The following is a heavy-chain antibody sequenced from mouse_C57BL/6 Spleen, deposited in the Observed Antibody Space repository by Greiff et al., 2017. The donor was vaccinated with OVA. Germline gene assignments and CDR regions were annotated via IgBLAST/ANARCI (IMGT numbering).Heavy chain of an antibody. CDR2: ISYDGSN. J-gene: IGHJ2*01. CDR3: ARDPFTTVVEYYFDY. V-gene: IGHV3-6*01. Sequence: EVQRVESGPGLVKPSQSLSLTCSVTGYSITSVYYWNWIRQFPGNKLEWMGYISYDGSNNYNPSLKNRISITRDTSKNQFFLKLNSVTTEDTATYYCARDPFTTVVEYYFDYWGQGTTLTVSS. D-gene: IGHD1-1*01. CDR1: GYSITSVYY.